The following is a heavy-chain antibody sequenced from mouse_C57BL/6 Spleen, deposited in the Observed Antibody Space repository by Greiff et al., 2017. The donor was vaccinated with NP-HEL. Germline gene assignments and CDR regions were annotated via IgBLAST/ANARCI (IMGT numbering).Heavy chain of an antibody. CDR1: GYTFTDYN. J-gene: IGHJ2*01. CDR3: ARGFSYGPHFDY. D-gene: IGHD1-1*01. CDR2: INPNNGGT. Sequence: EVQLQQSGPELVKPGASVKMSCKASGYTFTDYNMHWVKQSHGKSLEWIGYINPNNGGTSYNQKFKGKATLTVNKSSSTAYMELRSLTSEDSAVYYCARGFSYGPHFDYWGQGTTLTVSS. V-gene: IGHV1-22*01.